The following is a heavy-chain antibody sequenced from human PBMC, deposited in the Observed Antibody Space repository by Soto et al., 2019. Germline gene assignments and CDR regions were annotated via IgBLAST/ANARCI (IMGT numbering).Heavy chain of an antibody. J-gene: IGHJ3*02. Sequence: GGSLRLSCAASGFTFSSYSMNWVRQAPGKGLEWVSSISSSSSYIYYADSVKGRFTISRDNAKNSLYLQMNSLRAEDPAVYYCASRSLHPYYDFWSGSGAFDIWGQGTMVTVSS. CDR1: GFTFSSYS. D-gene: IGHD3-3*01. CDR3: ASRSLHPYYDFWSGSGAFDI. CDR2: ISSSSSYI. V-gene: IGHV3-21*01.